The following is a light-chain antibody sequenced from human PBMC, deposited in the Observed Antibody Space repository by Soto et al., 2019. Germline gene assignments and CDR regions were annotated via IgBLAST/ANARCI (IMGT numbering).Light chain of an antibody. Sequence: QPALTQPASVSGSPGQSITIPCTGTSGDVGSYNLVSWYQQHPGKAPKLLIYEVTERPSGVSNRFSGSKSGNTASLTISGLQPDDEADYYCCSYAGNSEVFGTGTKVTVL. V-gene: IGLV2-23*02. J-gene: IGLJ1*01. CDR2: EVT. CDR1: SGDVGSYNL. CDR3: CSYAGNSEV.